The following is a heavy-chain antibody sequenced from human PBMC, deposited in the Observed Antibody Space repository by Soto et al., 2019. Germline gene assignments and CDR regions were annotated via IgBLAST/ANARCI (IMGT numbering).Heavy chain of an antibody. CDR1: GYKFTTYG. J-gene: IGHJ6*02. CDR3: SRRLGTNGLDV. D-gene: IGHD3-16*01. Sequence: ASVKVSCKASGYKFTTYGITWVRQAPGQGLEWMGGISTYSGNTDSAQKFQDRVTMTTDTYTSTAYMELTSLRSDDTAVYYCSRRLGTNGLDVWGQGTRVTVSS. CDR2: ISTYSGNT. V-gene: IGHV1-18*04.